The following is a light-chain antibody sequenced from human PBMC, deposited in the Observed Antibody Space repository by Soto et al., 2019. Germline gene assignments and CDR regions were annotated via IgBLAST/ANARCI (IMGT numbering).Light chain of an antibody. CDR2: EVN. V-gene: IGLV2-14*02. Sequence: QSALTQPASVSGSPGQSITISCTETSSDVGSYNLVSWYQQHPGKAPKLMIYEVNKRPSGVPDRFSGSKSGNTASLTVSGLQAEDEADYYCSSYAGSSNVFGTGTKVTVL. CDR3: SSYAGSSNV. J-gene: IGLJ1*01. CDR1: SSDVGSYNL.